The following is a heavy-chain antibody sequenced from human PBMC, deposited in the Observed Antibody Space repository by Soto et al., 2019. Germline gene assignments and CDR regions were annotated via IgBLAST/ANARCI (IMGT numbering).Heavy chain of an antibody. CDR3: ATSPQWVAKGGMDV. CDR1: GFTFSDYG. D-gene: IGHD1-26*01. V-gene: IGHV3-30*03. CDR2: ISNDGIKK. Sequence: QVQLVESGGGVVQPGGSLRLSCAASGFTFSDYGVHWVRQAPGKGLEWVAVISNDGIKKNYGEAAKGRCTISSDTSTNPLYLHINRLRTEDTLLCYCATSPQWVAKGGMDVWGQGTTVTVSS. J-gene: IGHJ6*02.